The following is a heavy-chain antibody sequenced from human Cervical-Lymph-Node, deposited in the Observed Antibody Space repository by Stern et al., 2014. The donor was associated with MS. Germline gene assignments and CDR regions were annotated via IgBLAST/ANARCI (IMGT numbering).Heavy chain of an antibody. D-gene: IGHD3-9*01. CDR2: IIPIFGTA. CDR1: GGTFHVYA. V-gene: IGHV1-69*01. CDR3: ARDGRHTDNYGLDV. J-gene: IGHJ6*02. Sequence: VHLVESGAEVKKPGSSVKVSCKASGGTFHVYAINWLRQAPGQGLEWMGGIIPIFGTANYAQKFQGRVTITADESTRTSSMQLSSLRYDDTAVYYCARDGRHTDNYGLDVWGQGTTVTVSS.